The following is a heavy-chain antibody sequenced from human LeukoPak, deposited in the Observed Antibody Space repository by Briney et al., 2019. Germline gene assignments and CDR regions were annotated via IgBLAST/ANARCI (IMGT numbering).Heavy chain of an antibody. V-gene: IGHV4-39*07. J-gene: IGHJ6*02. D-gene: IGHD6-6*01. CDR1: GGSVSSGSYY. Sequence: SETLSLTCTVSGGSVSSGSYYWSWIRQPPGKGLEWIGEINHSGSTNYNPSLKSRVTISVDTSKNQFSLKLSSVTAADTAVYYCARGSSIYYYGMDVWGQGTTVTVSS. CDR2: INHSGST. CDR3: ARGSSIYYYGMDV.